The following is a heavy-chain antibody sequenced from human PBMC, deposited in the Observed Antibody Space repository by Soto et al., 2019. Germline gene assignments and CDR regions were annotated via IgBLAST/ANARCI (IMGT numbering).Heavy chain of an antibody. CDR1: GFTFSSYG. V-gene: IGHV3-30*18. J-gene: IGHJ6*02. D-gene: IGHD1-1*01. CDR3: AKDTTGYGMDV. CDR2: ISYDGSNK. Sequence: QVQLVESGGGVVQPGRSLRLSCAASGFTFSSYGMHWVRQAPGKGLEWVAVISYDGSNKYYADSVKGRFTISRDNSKNTLYLQMNSLRAEDTAVYYCAKDTTGYGMDVWGQGTTVTVSS.